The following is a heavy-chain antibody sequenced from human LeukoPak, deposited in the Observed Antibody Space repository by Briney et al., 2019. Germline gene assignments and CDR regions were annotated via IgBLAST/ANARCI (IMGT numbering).Heavy chain of an antibody. J-gene: IGHJ4*02. CDR1: GASIIGPKW. Sequence: SETLSLTCTVSGASIIGPKWWNWVLLSPGKGMEWIGEIFHSGSTHYNPSLKSRVTISVDTSKNQFSLILTSVTDADTAVYYCATSSGWYRYDSWGQGTLVTVSS. V-gene: IGHV4-4*02. D-gene: IGHD6-19*01. CDR3: ATSSGWYRYDS. CDR2: IFHSGST.